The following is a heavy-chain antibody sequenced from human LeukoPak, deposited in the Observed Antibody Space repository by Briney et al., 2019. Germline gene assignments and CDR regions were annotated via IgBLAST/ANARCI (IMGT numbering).Heavy chain of an antibody. V-gene: IGHV1-2*02. CDR1: GYTFTGYY. D-gene: IGHD2/OR15-2a*01. Sequence: ASVKVSCKASGYTFTGYYIHWVRQAPGQGLEWMGWINPNSGGINYAQNFQGRVTMTRDTSISTAYMELSRLRSDDTAVYYCARATRNSMAFFDYWGQGTLVTVSS. CDR2: INPNSGGI. CDR3: ARATRNSMAFFDY. J-gene: IGHJ4*02.